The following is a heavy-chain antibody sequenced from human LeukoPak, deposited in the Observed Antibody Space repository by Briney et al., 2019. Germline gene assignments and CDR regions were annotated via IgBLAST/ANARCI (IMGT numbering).Heavy chain of an antibody. J-gene: IGHJ5*02. V-gene: IGHV3-21*01. D-gene: IGHD5-24*01. CDR3: ARGGRDDYTPGA. CDR2: ISISSNYI. Sequence: GGSLILSCAASGFTFSSYSMNWVRQAPGKGLEWVSSISISSNYIYYADSVQGRFTISRDNAKNSLYLQLNSLRAEDTAVYYCARGGRDDYTPGAWGQGTLVTVSS. CDR1: GFTFSSYS.